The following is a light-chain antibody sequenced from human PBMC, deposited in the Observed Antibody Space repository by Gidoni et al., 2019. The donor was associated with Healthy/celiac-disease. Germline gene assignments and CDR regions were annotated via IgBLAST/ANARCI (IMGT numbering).Light chain of an antibody. CDR1: QDLSNY. V-gene: IGKV1-33*01. Sequence: DIQLTQSPSSLSASVGDRVTITCQASQDLSNYLNWYQQKPGKAPKLLIYDASNLETGVPSRYSGSGAGTDVTVTISSLQPEDIATYYCQQYDNLPPGTFGQGTKLEIK. J-gene: IGKJ2*01. CDR3: QQYDNLPPGT. CDR2: DAS.